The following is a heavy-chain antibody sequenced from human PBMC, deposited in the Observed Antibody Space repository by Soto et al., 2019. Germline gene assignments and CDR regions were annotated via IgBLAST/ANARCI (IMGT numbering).Heavy chain of an antibody. V-gene: IGHV4-59*08. CDR2: IYYSGST. J-gene: IGHJ6*03. CDR1: GGSISSYY. D-gene: IGHD2-8*02. CDR3: ARHACPCGPQTYYYYLDV. Sequence: PSETLSLTCTVSGGSISSYYWSWIRQPPGKGLEWIGYIYYSGSTNYNPSLKSRVTISVDTSKNQFSLKLSSVTAADTAVYYCARHACPCGPQTYYYYLDVWGKGTTVTVSS.